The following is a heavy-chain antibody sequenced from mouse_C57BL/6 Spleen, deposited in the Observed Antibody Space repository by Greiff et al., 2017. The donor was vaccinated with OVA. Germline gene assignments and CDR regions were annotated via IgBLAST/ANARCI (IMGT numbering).Heavy chain of an antibody. CDR1: GYTFTDYE. CDR2: IDPETGGT. CDR3: TRGYDYDEGWFAY. V-gene: IGHV1-15*01. J-gene: IGHJ3*01. D-gene: IGHD2-4*01. Sequence: VKVVESGAELVRPGASVTLSCKASGYTFTDYEMHWVKQTPVHGLEWIGAIDPETGGTAYNQKFKGKAILTADKSSSTAYMELRSLTSEDSAVYYCTRGYDYDEGWFAYWGQGTLVTVSA.